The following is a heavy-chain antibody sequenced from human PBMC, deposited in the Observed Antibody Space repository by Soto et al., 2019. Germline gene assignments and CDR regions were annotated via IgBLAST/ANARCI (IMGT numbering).Heavy chain of an antibody. CDR1: GFTFSSYA. J-gene: IGHJ1*01. CDR3: ASGFIVVVPAATLEPGISQH. Sequence: QVQLVESGGGVVQPGRSLRLSCAASGFTFSSYAMHWVRQAPGKGLEWVAVISYDGSNKYYADSVKGRFTISRDNSKNTLYLQMNRLRAEDTAVYYCASGFIVVVPAATLEPGISQHWGQGTLVTVSS. V-gene: IGHV3-30-3*01. CDR2: ISYDGSNK. D-gene: IGHD2-2*01.